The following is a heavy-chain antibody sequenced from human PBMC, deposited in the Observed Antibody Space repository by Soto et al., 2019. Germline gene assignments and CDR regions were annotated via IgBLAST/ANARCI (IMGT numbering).Heavy chain of an antibody. CDR3: ARGGGYSSSHWFDP. CDR2: TYYRSKWYN. V-gene: IGHV6-1*01. CDR1: GDSVSSNSAA. J-gene: IGHJ5*02. D-gene: IGHD5-18*01. Sequence: PSRTLSLTCAMSGDSVSSNSAAWNWIRQSPSRGLEWLGRTYYRSKWYNDYAVSVKSRITINPDTSKNQFSLQLNSVTPEDTAVYYCARGGGYSSSHWFDPWGQGTLVTVSS.